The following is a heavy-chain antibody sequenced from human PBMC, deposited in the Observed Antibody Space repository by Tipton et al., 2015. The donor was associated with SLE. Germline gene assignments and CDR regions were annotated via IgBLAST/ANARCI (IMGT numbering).Heavy chain of an antibody. V-gene: IGHV4-59*01. CDR3: AKSGGVYCSGGSCPDY. D-gene: IGHD2-15*01. J-gene: IGHJ4*02. CDR2: IYYSGST. CDR1: GGSISSYY. Sequence: TLSLTCTVSGGSISSYYWSWIRQPPGKGLEWIGYIYYSGSTNYNPSLKSRVTISVDTSKNQFSLKLSSVTAADTAVYYCAKSGGVYCSGGSCPDYWGQGTLVTVSS.